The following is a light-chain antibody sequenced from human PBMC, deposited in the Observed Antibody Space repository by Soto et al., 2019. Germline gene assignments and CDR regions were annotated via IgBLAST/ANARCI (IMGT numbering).Light chain of an antibody. CDR3: QNFGDSPYP. CDR1: ESISSHY. CDR2: GAS. V-gene: IGKV3-20*01. J-gene: IGKJ3*01. Sequence: EVVLMQSPDTLSLSPGERATLSCSASESISSHYIAWYQHKPGQAPRLLIFGASTTATGIPDRFSGSWSGTDFTLTISSLEPEDLAMYYCQNFGDSPYPFGPRTKVDIK.